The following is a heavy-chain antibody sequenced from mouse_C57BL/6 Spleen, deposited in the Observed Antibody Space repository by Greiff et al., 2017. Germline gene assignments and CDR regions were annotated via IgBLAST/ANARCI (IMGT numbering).Heavy chain of an antibody. V-gene: IGHV5-16*01. CDR1: GFTFSDYY. J-gene: IGHJ2*01. D-gene: IGHD1-1*01. CDR2: INYDGSST. CDR3: AREEDYYGSSYGFDY. Sequence: DVKLVESEGGLVQPGSSMKLSCTASGFTFSDYYMAWVRQVPEKGLEWVANINYDGSSTYYLDSLKSRFIISRDNAKNILYLQMSSLKSEDTATYYCAREEDYYGSSYGFDYWGQGTTLTVSS.